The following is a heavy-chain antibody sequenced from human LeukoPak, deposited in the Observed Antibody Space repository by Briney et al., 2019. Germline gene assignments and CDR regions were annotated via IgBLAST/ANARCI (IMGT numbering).Heavy chain of an antibody. CDR1: GYTFTSYD. V-gene: IGHV1-8*01. CDR3: ATYDFWSGYYIY. CDR2: MNPNSGNT. J-gene: IGHJ4*02. Sequence: ASVKVSCEASGYTFTSYDINWVRQATGQGLVWMGWMNPNSGNTGYAQKFQGRVTMTRNTSISTAYMELSSLRSEDTAVYYCATYDFWSGYYIYWGQGTLVTVSS. D-gene: IGHD3-3*01.